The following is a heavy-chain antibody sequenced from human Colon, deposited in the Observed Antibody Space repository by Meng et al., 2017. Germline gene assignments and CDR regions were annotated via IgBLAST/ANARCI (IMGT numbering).Heavy chain of an antibody. Sequence: SETLSLTCTVSGYSISSGYYWCWIRQPPGKGLEGIGGIYHSGTTYHNPSLRSRLTISVDTSKHQFSLKVSSVTAADTAVYCGARQIGYGESPRDYWGQGTLVTVSS. CDR3: ARQIGYGESPRDY. J-gene: IGHJ4*02. D-gene: IGHD3-10*01. V-gene: IGHV4-38-2*02. CDR2: IYHSGTT. CDR1: GYSISSGYY.